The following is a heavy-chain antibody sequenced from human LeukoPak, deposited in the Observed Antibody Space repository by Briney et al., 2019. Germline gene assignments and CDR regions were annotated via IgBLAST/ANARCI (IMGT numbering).Heavy chain of an antibody. V-gene: IGHV3-23*01. CDR1: GFTFSSYA. J-gene: IGHJ4*02. D-gene: IGHD2-15*01. CDR3: AKTAPPDIVDEGRGNY. Sequence: GGSLRLSCAASGFTFSSYAMSWVRQAPGKGLEWVSAISGSGGSTYYADSVKGRFTISRDNSKNTLYLQMNSLRAEDTAVYYCAKTAPPDIVDEGRGNYWGQGTLVTVSS. CDR2: ISGSGGST.